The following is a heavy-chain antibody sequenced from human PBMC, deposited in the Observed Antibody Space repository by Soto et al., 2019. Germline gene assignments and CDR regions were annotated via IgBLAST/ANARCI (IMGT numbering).Heavy chain of an antibody. CDR3: ARGDNSDQDEVSFDI. V-gene: IGHV3-21*01. D-gene: IGHD3-22*01. CDR2: ISSTSTYI. J-gene: IGHJ3*02. CDR1: ELTFNTYS. Sequence: GGSLRLSCAASELTFNTYSMNWVRQAPGKGLEWVSCISSTSTYIYYADSVKGRFTISRDNAKNLLYLQMNSLRAEDTAVYYCARGDNSDQDEVSFDIWGQGTMVTV.